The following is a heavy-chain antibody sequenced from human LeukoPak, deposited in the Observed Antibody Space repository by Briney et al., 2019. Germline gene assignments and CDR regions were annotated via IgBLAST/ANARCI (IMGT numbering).Heavy chain of an antibody. J-gene: IGHJ4*02. CDR3: ARDRSSSDY. CDR2: SSAYKGNT. Sequence: EASVKVSCKASGYTFTSYGISWVRQAPGQGLEWMGWSSAYKGNTNYAQKFQGRVTMTTDTSTNTAYMELRSLTSDDTAVYYCARDRSSSDYWGQGTLVTVSS. CDR1: GYTFTSYG. V-gene: IGHV1-18*01.